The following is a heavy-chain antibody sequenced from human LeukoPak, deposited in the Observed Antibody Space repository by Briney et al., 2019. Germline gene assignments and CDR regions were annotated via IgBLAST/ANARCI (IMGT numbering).Heavy chain of an antibody. CDR3: ASREGGGFLK. CDR1: GGSISSSSYY. D-gene: IGHD2/OR15-2a*01. J-gene: IGHJ4*02. V-gene: IGHV4-61*01. CDR2: IYYSGST. Sequence: SETLSLTCTVSGGSISSSSYYWSWIRQPPGKGLEWIGYIYYSGSTNYNPSLKSRVTISVDTSKNQFSLKLSSVTAADTAVYYCASREGGGFLKWGQGTLVTVSS.